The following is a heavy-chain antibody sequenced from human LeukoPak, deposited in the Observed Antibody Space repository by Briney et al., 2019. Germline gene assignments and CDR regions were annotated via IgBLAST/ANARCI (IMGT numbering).Heavy chain of an antibody. J-gene: IGHJ6*03. CDR3: ARHSVNFDFWRGYLERPYYYYYLDV. V-gene: IGHV1-69*13. Sequence: ASVKVSCKASGGTFSSYAISWVRQAPGQGLEWMGGIIPIFGTANYAQKFQGRVTITADESTRTAYMELSSLRSEDTAVYYCARHSVNFDFWRGYLERPYYYYYLDVWGKGTTVTVSS. CDR2: IIPIFGTA. CDR1: GGTFSSYA. D-gene: IGHD3-3*01.